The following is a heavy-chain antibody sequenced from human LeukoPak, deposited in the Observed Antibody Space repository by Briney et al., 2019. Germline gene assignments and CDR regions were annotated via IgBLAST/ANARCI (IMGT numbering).Heavy chain of an antibody. Sequence: ASVKVSCKASGYTFTSYGISWVRQAPGQGLEWMGRISAYNDNTNYAQKLQGRVTVTTDTSTSTAYMELRSLRSDDTAMYYCARDWKVVAATRSFSGEVWFDPWGQGTLVTVSS. V-gene: IGHV1-18*01. CDR1: GYTFTSYG. J-gene: IGHJ5*02. D-gene: IGHD2-15*01. CDR3: ARDWKVVAATRSFSGEVWFDP. CDR2: ISAYNDNT.